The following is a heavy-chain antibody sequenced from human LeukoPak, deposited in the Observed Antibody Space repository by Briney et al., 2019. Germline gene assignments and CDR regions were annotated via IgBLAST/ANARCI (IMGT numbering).Heavy chain of an antibody. CDR3: VRTISGGCD. Sequence: ASVKVSCKASGGAFSNYGISWVRQAPGQGLEWMGRIIPFFGTTNYAQKFQGRVTITADKSTSTAYMEFSSLSSEDPALYYCVRTISGGCDWGQGTLVTVSS. CDR2: IIPFFGTT. V-gene: IGHV1-69*06. J-gene: IGHJ4*02. CDR1: GGAFSNYG. D-gene: IGHD6-19*01.